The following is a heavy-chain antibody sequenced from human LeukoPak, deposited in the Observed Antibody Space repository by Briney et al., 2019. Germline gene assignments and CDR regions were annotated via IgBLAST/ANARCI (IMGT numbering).Heavy chain of an antibody. Sequence: ASVKVSCKASGYTFTGYYIDRVRQAPGQGLEWMGWINSDSGGTNYAQKFQGRVTMTRDTSTSTAYMELSSLRSDDTAFYYCARDTITVTTPYFDYWGQGTLVTVPS. D-gene: IGHD4-17*01. V-gene: IGHV1-2*02. CDR1: GYTFTGYY. J-gene: IGHJ4*02. CDR2: INSDSGGT. CDR3: ARDTITVTTPYFDY.